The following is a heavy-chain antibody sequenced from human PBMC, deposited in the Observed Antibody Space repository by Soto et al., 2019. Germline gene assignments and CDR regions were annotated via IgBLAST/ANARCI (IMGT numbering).Heavy chain of an antibody. CDR2: IYTGGTT. CDR3: ARVESGYDYYYYYYMDL. J-gene: IGHJ6*03. Sequence: EVQLVESGGGLVQPGGSLRPSGPASGFTVSTYDMPWVRQAPGMGLERVSVIYTGGTTYYADPVKARFTISRDNSKNTLYPQMRSLRAEDTAGYYCARVESGYDYYYYYYMDLWGKGTTVTVSS. V-gene: IGHV3-66*01. D-gene: IGHD5-12*01. CDR1: GFTVSTYD.